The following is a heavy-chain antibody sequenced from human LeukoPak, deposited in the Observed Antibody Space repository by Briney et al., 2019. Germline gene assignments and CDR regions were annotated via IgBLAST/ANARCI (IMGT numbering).Heavy chain of an antibody. Sequence: GGSLRLSCAASGFTFSDYYMSWIRQAPGKGLEWVSYISSSGSMISDADSVKGRFTISRDNAKKSLYLQMNSLRAEDTAVYCCARDEYIHGDLTNFDSWGQGTLVIVSS. V-gene: IGHV3-11*04. CDR1: GFTFSDYY. CDR2: ISSSGSMI. CDR3: ARDEYIHGDLTNFDS. D-gene: IGHD4-17*01. J-gene: IGHJ4*02.